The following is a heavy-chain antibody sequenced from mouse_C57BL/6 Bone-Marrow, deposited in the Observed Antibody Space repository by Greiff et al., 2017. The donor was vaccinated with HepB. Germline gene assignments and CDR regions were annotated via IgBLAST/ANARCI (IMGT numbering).Heavy chain of an antibody. CDR1: EYEFPSHD. J-gene: IGHJ4*01. Sequence: EVKLQESGGGLVQPGESLKLSCESNEYEFPSHDMSWVRKTPEKRLELVAAINSDGGSTYYPDTMERRFIISRDNTKKTLYLQKSSLRSEDTALYYCARHMVGRNAMDYWGQRTSVTVSS. D-gene: IGHD1-1*02. V-gene: IGHV5-2*01. CDR2: INSDGGST. CDR3: ARHMVGRNAMDY.